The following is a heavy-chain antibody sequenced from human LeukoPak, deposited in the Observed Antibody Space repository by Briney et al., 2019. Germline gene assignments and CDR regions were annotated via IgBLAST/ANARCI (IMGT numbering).Heavy chain of an antibody. Sequence: GGSLRLSCAASGFTFSSYAMSWVRQAPGKGLEWVAVIWYDGSNKYYADSVKGRFTISRDNSKNTLYLQMNSLRAEDTAVYYCARGTPGIAVAGTEYYYGMDVWGQGTTVTVSS. CDR2: IWYDGSNK. V-gene: IGHV3-33*08. J-gene: IGHJ6*02. CDR1: GFTFSSYA. D-gene: IGHD6-19*01. CDR3: ARGTPGIAVAGTEYYYGMDV.